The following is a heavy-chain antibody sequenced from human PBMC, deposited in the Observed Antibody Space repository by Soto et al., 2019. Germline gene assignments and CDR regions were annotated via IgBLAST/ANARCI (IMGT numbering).Heavy chain of an antibody. V-gene: IGHV4-34*01. J-gene: IGHJ6*02. Sequence: SETLSLTCAVSGGSFSGYYWTWIRQIPGKGLEWIGEINQSANTKYNPSIMSRVTMSVDTSRNQFSLKLRSVTAADTAVYYCARPSYALNWDFHYGMQVGGQGTSVTVS. CDR1: GGSFSGYY. CDR3: ARPSYALNWDFHYGMQV. D-gene: IGHD2-2*01. CDR2: INQSANT.